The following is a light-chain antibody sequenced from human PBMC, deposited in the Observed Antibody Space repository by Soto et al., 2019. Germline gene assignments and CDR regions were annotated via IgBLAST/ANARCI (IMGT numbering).Light chain of an antibody. V-gene: IGKV4-1*01. CDR1: QTIFYNSRNKDF. CDR3: QQYLTTPHT. J-gene: IGKJ2*01. Sequence: DIVMTQSPDSLAVSLGERATINCKSSQTIFYNSRNKDFLAWYQQKPGHPPKLLIYWASTRESGVPDRFSGSGSGTDLTLTISSLQAEDVALYFCQQYLTTPHTFGQGTRLEIK. CDR2: WAS.